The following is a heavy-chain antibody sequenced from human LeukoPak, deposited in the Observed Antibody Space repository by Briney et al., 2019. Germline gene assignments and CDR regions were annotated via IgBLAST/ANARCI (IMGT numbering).Heavy chain of an antibody. Sequence: GGSLRLSCAASGFTFSSYSMNWVRQAPGKGLEWVSSISSSSSYIYYADSVKGRFTISRDNAKNSLYLQMNSLRAEDTAVYYCARDDTSGGYYEFGYWGQGTLVTVSS. D-gene: IGHD6-19*01. CDR1: GFTFSSYS. CDR2: ISSSSSYI. V-gene: IGHV3-21*01. J-gene: IGHJ4*02. CDR3: ARDDTSGGYYEFGY.